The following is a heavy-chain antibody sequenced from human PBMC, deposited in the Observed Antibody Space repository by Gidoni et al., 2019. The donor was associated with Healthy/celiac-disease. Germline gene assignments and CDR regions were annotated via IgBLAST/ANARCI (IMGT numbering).Heavy chain of an antibody. CDR1: GGSFSGYY. CDR3: ARFGTGLAWN. CDR2: INHSGST. Sequence: QVQLQQWGAGLLKPSETLSLTCAVYGGSFSGYYWSWIRQPPGKGLEWIGEINHSGSTNYNPSLKSRVTISVDTSKNQFSLKLSSVTAADTAVYYCARFGTGLAWNWGQGTLVTVSS. D-gene: IGHD3-10*01. J-gene: IGHJ4*02. V-gene: IGHV4-34*01.